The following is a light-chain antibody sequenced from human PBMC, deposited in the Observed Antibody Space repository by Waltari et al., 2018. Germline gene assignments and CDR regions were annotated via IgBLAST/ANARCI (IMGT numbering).Light chain of an antibody. Sequence: EIVMTQSPATLSGSPGERATLSCRASQSVGSNLAWYQQKPGQAPRLLIPGASTGATGVPARFSGSGSGTEFTLTISSLQSEDFAIYYCQQHNNWPLTFGGGTKVES. CDR1: QSVGSN. CDR3: QQHNNWPLT. CDR2: GAS. V-gene: IGKV3-15*01. J-gene: IGKJ4*01.